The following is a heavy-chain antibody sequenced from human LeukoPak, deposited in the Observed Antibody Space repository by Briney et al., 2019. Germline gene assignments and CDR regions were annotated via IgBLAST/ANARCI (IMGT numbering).Heavy chain of an antibody. CDR3: ARDAVTTGYWYFDL. D-gene: IGHD4-17*01. CDR2: IYSGGST. Sequence: PGGSLRLSCAASGFTFSSYGMHWVGQAPGKGVEWVSVIYSGGSTYYADSVKGRFTISRDNSKNTLYLQMNSLRAEDTAVYYCARDAVTTGYWYFDLWGRGTLVTVSS. V-gene: IGHV3-66*01. CDR1: GFTFSSYG. J-gene: IGHJ2*01.